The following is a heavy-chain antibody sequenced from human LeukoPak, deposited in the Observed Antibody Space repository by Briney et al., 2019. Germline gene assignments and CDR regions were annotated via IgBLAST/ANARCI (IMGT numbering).Heavy chain of an antibody. CDR3: ARSWFGELLFPFDY. D-gene: IGHD3-10*01. V-gene: IGHV4-39*01. Sequence: SETLSLTCTVSGGSISSSSYYWGWIRQPPGKGLERIGSIYYSGSTYYNPSLKSRVTISVDTSKNQFSLKLSSVTAADTAVYYCARSWFGELLFPFDYWGQGTLVTVSS. CDR1: GGSISSSSYY. CDR2: IYYSGST. J-gene: IGHJ4*02.